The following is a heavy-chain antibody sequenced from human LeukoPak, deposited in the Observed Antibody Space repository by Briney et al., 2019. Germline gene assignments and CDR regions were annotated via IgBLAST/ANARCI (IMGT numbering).Heavy chain of an antibody. CDR3: ARDVTANFDY. CDR2: IHSSGST. V-gene: IGHV4-4*07. CDR1: GGSISSYY. J-gene: IGHJ4*02. Sequence: SETLSLTCTFSGGSISSYYWSWIRQPAGKGLEWTGRIHSSGSTNYNPSLKSRVTMSVDTSKNQFSLRLSSVTAADTAVYYCARDVTANFDYWGQGTLVTVSS.